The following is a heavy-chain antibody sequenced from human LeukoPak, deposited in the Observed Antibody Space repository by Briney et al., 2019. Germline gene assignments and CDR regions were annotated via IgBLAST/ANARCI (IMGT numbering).Heavy chain of an antibody. CDR1: GGSFSGYY. J-gene: IGHJ4*02. CDR3: ARRGSGSYYNDLMDY. Sequence: SETLSLTCAVYGGSFSGYYWSWIRQPPGKGLEWIGEINHSGSTNYNPSLKRRVTISVDTSKTQFSLKLSSVTAADTAVYYCARRGSGSYYNDLMDYWGQGTLVTVSS. D-gene: IGHD3-10*01. V-gene: IGHV4-34*01. CDR2: INHSGST.